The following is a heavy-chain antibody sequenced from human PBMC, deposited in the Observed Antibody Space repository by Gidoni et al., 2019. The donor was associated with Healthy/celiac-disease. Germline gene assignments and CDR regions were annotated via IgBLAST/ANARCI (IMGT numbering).Heavy chain of an antibody. Sequence: QVQLVQSGAEVKKPGSSVKVSCRASGGTFSSYAISWVRQAPERVLEWMGGIIPICGTANYAQKFQGSVTITADESTSTAYIVLSILSSEAAAVYYCARDRMTTVTTYPAFDYWGQGTLVTVSS. J-gene: IGHJ4*02. V-gene: IGHV1-69*01. D-gene: IGHD4-17*01. CDR2: IIPICGTA. CDR3: ARDRMTTVTTYPAFDY. CDR1: GGTFSSYA.